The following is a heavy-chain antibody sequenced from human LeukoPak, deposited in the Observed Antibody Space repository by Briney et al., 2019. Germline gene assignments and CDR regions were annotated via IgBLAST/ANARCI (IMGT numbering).Heavy chain of an antibody. D-gene: IGHD2-2*01. V-gene: IGHV4-30-2*01. CDR3: AREFSCSSTSCYFFDY. J-gene: IGHJ4*02. Sequence: SQTLSLTCTVSGGSISSGGYYWNWIRQPPGKGLEWIGYIYHSGSTYYNPSLKSRVTISVDRSKNQFSLKLSSVTAADTAVYYCAREFSCSSTSCYFFDYWGQGTLVTVSS. CDR2: IYHSGST. CDR1: GGSISSGGYY.